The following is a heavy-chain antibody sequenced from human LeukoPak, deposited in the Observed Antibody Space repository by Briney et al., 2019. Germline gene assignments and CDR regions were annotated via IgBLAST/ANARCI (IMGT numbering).Heavy chain of an antibody. J-gene: IGHJ4*02. CDR1: GFTFSSYG. CDR2: IWYDGSNK. V-gene: IGHV3-33*01. CDR3: ARDLWFGSNDY. D-gene: IGHD3-10*01. Sequence: GRSLRLSCAASGFTFSSYGMHWVRQAPGKGLEWVAVIWYDGSNKYYADSVKGRFTISRDNSKNTLYLQMNSLRAEGTAVYYCARDLWFGSNDYWGQGTLVTVSS.